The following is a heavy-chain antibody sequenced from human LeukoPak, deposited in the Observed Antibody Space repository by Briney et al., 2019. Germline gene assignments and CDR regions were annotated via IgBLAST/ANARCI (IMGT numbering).Heavy chain of an antibody. CDR3: AKDARYCSSTSCPNWFDP. Sequence: PGGSLRLSCAASGFTFSSYSMNWVRQAPGKGLEWVSSISSSSSYIYYADSLKGRFTISRDNAKNSLYLQMNGLRAEDTAVYYCAKDARYCSSTSCPNWFDPWGQGTLVTVSS. J-gene: IGHJ5*02. V-gene: IGHV3-21*01. D-gene: IGHD2-2*01. CDR1: GFTFSSYS. CDR2: ISSSSSYI.